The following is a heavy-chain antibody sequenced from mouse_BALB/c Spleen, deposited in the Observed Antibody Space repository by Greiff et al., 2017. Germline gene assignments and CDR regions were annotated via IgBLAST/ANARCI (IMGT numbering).Heavy chain of an antibody. D-gene: IGHD2-1*01. V-gene: IGHV3-2*02. CDR1: GYSITSDYA. Sequence: VQLQQSGPGLVKPSQSLSLTCTVTGYSITSDYAWNWIRQFPGNKLEWMGYISYSGSTSYNPSLKSRISITRDTSKNQFFLQLNSVTTEDTATYYCARGGNSAWFAYWGQGTLVTVSA. CDR2: ISYSGST. CDR3: ARGGNSAWFAY. J-gene: IGHJ3*01.